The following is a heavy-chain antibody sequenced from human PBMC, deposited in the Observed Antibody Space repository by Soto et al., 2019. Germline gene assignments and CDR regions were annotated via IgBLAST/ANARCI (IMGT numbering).Heavy chain of an antibody. D-gene: IGHD2-21*02. CDR2: ISRNGYAT. J-gene: IGHJ6*02. Sequence: GGSLRLSCAASGFSFDSYAMTWVRQAPGKGLEWVSGISRNGYATYYADSVKGRFTISRDNSKNTLYLQLSSLRAEDTAVYYCAKDHGPGSAVMTAATTDYGLDVWGQGITVTVSS. CDR1: GFSFDSYA. V-gene: IGHV3-23*01. CDR3: AKDHGPGSAVMTAATTDYGLDV.